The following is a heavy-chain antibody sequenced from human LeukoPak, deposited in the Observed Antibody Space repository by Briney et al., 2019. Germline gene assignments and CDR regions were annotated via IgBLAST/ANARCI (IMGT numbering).Heavy chain of an antibody. V-gene: IGHV3-30*02. Sequence: PGGSLRLSCAASRFTFSSYGMHWVRQTPGKGLEWVAFIRYDGSYQQYADSVKGRFTVSRDNSKDTVYLQMNSLRAEDTAVYYCAKNRDSSDYPRDFDYWGQGTLVTVSS. CDR3: AKNRDSSDYPRDFDY. D-gene: IGHD3-22*01. J-gene: IGHJ4*02. CDR1: RFTFSSYG. CDR2: IRYDGSYQ.